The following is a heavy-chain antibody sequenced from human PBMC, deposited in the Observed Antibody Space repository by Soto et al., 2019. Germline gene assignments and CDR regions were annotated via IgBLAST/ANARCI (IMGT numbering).Heavy chain of an antibody. Sequence: QVQLQESGPGLVKPSQTLSLTCTVSGGFDGSVGSGNYYWNRIRQHPGKGLEWIGCIFNGESASYNPSLQSRTTTTADTSKNQSSPKLNSATAADTAVYICARDRGFGVDVWRQRPTVIVS. CDR2: IFNGESA. J-gene: IGHJ6*02. V-gene: IGHV4-31*03. CDR3: ARDRGFGVDV. CDR1: GGFDGSVGSGNYY.